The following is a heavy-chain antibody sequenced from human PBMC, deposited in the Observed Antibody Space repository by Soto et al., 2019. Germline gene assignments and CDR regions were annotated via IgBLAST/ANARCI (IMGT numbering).Heavy chain of an antibody. CDR1: GFTFSNNA. Sequence: EVQLLESGGGLVQPGGSLRLSCAASGFTFSNNAMTWVRQAPGKGLEWVSAISSGGGNTYYADSVKGRFTISRDNSKNTLYLQMNSLRAKDTAVYYCAKLLAGKFSDNWGQGSLVTVSS. CDR2: ISSGGGNT. J-gene: IGHJ4*02. CDR3: AKLLAGKFSDN. V-gene: IGHV3-23*01.